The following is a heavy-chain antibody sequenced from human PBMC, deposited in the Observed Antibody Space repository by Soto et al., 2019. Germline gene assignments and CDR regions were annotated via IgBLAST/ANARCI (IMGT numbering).Heavy chain of an antibody. D-gene: IGHD1-26*01. CDR2: IYRSGTT. J-gene: IGHJ4*02. V-gene: IGHV4-38-2*01. CDR1: NFSISSGYY. Sequence: SETLSLTCVVSNFSISSGYYWGWIRQSPGKGLEWIASIYRSGTTSYNPSLKSRVTISVDPSKNQFSLMLTAVTAADTAVYYCARTHSGSTYYNPSLKSRVTISVDTSKNQFSLKLSSVTAADTAVYYCAKGDSMTHFDYWGQGTLVTVSS. CDR3: ARTHSGSTYYNPSLKSRVTISVDTSKNQFSLKLSSVTAADTAVYYCAKGDSMTHFDY.